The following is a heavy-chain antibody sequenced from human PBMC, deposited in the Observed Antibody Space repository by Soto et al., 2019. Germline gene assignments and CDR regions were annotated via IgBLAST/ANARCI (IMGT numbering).Heavy chain of an antibody. D-gene: IGHD3-22*01. CDR2: IIPIFGTA. Sequence: SVKVSCKASGGTFSSYAISWVRQAPGQGFEWMGGIIPIFGTANYAQKFQGRVTITADESTSTAYMELSSLRSEDTAVYYCARDNYDSSGYYYYYGMDVWGQGTTVTV. CDR3: ARDNYDSSGYYYYYGMDV. J-gene: IGHJ6*02. V-gene: IGHV1-69*13. CDR1: GGTFSSYA.